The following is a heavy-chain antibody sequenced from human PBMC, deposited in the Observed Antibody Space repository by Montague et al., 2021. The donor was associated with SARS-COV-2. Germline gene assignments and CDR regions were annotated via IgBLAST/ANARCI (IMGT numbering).Heavy chain of an antibody. J-gene: IGHJ5*02. V-gene: IGHV4-34*01. Sequence: SETLALTCAVYGGSFSGYYWSWIRQPPGKGLEWIGEINQSESPNYNPSLKSRDTISLDTSKNQISLRLTSVTAADTAVYYCARGLLTINMIVVVVAGASNWFDPWGQGTLVTVSS. CDR2: INQSESP. D-gene: IGHD3-22*01. CDR3: ARGLLTINMIVVVVAGASNWFDP. CDR1: GGSFSGYY.